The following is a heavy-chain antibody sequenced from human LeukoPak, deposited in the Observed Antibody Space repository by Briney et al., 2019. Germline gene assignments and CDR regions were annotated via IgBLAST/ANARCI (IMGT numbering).Heavy chain of an antibody. CDR1: GFTFSSYA. D-gene: IGHD3-10*01. CDR3: ARDGGFGGPQGDNWFDA. Sequence: GGSLRLSCAASGFTFSSYAMSWVRQAPGKGLEWVSVIYRGDTTYYADSVKGRFTISTDNSRNMLYLQMNSLRPDDTAVYYCARDGGFGGPQGDNWFDAWGQGTLVTVSS. V-gene: IGHV3-66*02. J-gene: IGHJ5*02. CDR2: IYRGDTT.